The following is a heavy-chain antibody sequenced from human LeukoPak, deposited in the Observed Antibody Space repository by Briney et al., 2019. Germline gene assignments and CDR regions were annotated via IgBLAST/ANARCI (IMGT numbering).Heavy chain of an antibody. CDR3: ARDPPMTTVTDFDY. CDR1: GFTFSSYS. CDR2: ISSSSSYI. J-gene: IGHJ4*02. Sequence: PGGSLRLSCAASGFTFSSYSMNWVRQAPGKGLEWVSSISSSSSYIYYADSVKGRFTISRDNAKNSLYLQMNSLRAEDTAVYYCARDPPMTTVTDFDYWGQGTPVTVSS. D-gene: IGHD4-17*01. V-gene: IGHV3-21*01.